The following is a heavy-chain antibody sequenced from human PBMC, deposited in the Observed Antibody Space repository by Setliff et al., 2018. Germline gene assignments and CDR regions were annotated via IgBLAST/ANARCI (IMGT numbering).Heavy chain of an antibody. CDR2: IRSRPYGGTT. D-gene: IGHD3-22*01. CDR1: GFSFGDYA. J-gene: IGHJ3*01. Sequence: PGGSLRLSCTTSGFSFGDYAMSWVRQAPGQGLEWVGFIRSRPYGGTTEYAASVKGRFTIARADSKSIAYLQMNSLKTEDTAVYYCTIGYYYDSSGYSDSHPDAFDVWGQGTMVTVSS. CDR3: TIGYYYDSSGYSDSHPDAFDV. V-gene: IGHV3-49*04.